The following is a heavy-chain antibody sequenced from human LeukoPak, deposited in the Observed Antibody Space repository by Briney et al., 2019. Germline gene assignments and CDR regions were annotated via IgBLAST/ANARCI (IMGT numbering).Heavy chain of an antibody. CDR1: GFTFSSYA. CDR3: AKEKVYSSSWYAGDHY. D-gene: IGHD6-13*01. CDR2: ISGSGGST. Sequence: GGSLRLACAASGFTFSSYAMSWVRQARGKGGEWVSAISGSGGSTYYADSVKGPLPISRHNSKPTLYLQINSLRAEDTAVYYCAKEKVYSSSWYAGDHYWRQGTLPTVSS. V-gene: IGHV3-23*01. J-gene: IGHJ4*02.